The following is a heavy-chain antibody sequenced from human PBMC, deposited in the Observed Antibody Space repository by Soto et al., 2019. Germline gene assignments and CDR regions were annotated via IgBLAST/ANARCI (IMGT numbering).Heavy chain of an antibody. D-gene: IGHD4-17*01. CDR2: ISYDGSNK. Sequence: QVQLVESGGGVVQPGRSLRLSCAASGFTFSSYAMHWVRQAPGKGLEWVAVISYDGSNKYYADSVKGRFTISRDNSKNKLYLQMNSQRAEDTAAYYCARHDYGDYGFDYWGQGTLVTLSS. V-gene: IGHV3-30-3*01. J-gene: IGHJ4*02. CDR3: ARHDYGDYGFDY. CDR1: GFTFSSYA.